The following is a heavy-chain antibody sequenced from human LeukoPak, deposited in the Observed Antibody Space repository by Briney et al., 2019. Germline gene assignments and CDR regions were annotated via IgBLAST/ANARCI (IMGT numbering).Heavy chain of an antibody. Sequence: APVKVSCKTSGYTFPVYHIHWVRQAPGQGLEWMGWIYPYSGDTNYAQNFQGRVTMTRDTSISTAYMELSSLKSDDTAVYYCARDRNSGSSLDIWGQGTMLTVSS. CDR2: IYPYSGDT. D-gene: IGHD6-6*01. V-gene: IGHV1-2*02. J-gene: IGHJ3*02. CDR3: ARDRNSGSSLDI. CDR1: GYTFPVYH.